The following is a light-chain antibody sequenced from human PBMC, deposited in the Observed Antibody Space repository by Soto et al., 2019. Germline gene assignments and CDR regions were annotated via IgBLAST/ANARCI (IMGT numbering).Light chain of an antibody. Sequence: DIQMTQSPSSLSASVGDRVTITCRASQTISNYLNWYHQKPGKPPKLLIYGISTLQSGVPSRFSGSGSGTDFTLTISRLQPEDFATYYCQQSFNTPYTFGQGTELEVK. CDR3: QQSFNTPYT. CDR1: QTISNY. J-gene: IGKJ2*01. V-gene: IGKV1-39*01. CDR2: GIS.